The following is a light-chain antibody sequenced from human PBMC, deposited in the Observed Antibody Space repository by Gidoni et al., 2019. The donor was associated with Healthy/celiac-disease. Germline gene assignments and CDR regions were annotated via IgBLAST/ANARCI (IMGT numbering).Light chain of an antibody. CDR2: GAS. J-gene: IGKJ4*01. CDR3: QQYNNWPLF. Sequence: EIVLTQSPATLSLSPGERATLSCRASQSVSSNLAWYQQKPGQAPRLLIYGASTRATGLPARFSGSGSGTEFTLTISSRQSEDFAVFYCQQYNNWPLFFGGGTKVEIK. CDR1: QSVSSN. V-gene: IGKV3-15*01.